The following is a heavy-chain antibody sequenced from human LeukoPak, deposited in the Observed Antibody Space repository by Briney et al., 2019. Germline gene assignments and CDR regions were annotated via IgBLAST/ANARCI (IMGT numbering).Heavy chain of an antibody. CDR3: AEDFRHVTAALLFDY. D-gene: IGHD6-13*01. V-gene: IGHV3-23*03. CDR1: GFTFSSYS. Sequence: GGSLRLSCAASGFTFSSYSMSWVRQAPGKGLEWVSVIYSGGSTYYADSVKGRFTISRDNSKNMLYLQMNSLRVEDTAVYYCAEDFRHVTAALLFDYWGQGALVTVSS. J-gene: IGHJ4*02. CDR2: IYSGGST.